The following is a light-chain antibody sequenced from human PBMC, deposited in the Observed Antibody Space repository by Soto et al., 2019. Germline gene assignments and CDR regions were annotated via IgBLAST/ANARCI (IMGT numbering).Light chain of an antibody. CDR2: AAS. J-gene: IGKJ1*01. V-gene: IGKV3-20*01. Sequence: EIALTQAPGTPSLSPGEIATLSCRASQRVTANYLAWYPQRPGQAPRLLIYAASIVATGVPDRFSGSGSVTDFTLTISRLEPEDFAVYYCQQYGVPLWMFCHGKKVEIK. CDR3: QQYGVPLWM. CDR1: QRVTANY.